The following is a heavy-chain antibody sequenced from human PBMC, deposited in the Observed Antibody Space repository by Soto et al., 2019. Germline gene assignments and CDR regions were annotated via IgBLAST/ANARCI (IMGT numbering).Heavy chain of an antibody. CDR3: ARMPGPYGDYGNWFDP. Sequence: QVQLQESGPGLVKPSDTLSLTCAVSGYSISSSNWWGWIRQPPGKGLEWIGYIYYSGSTYYNPSLKSRVTMSVDTSKNQFSLKLSSVTAVDTAVYYCARMPGPYGDYGNWFDPWGQGTLVTVSS. J-gene: IGHJ5*02. CDR2: IYYSGST. D-gene: IGHD4-17*01. V-gene: IGHV4-28*01. CDR1: GYSISSSNW.